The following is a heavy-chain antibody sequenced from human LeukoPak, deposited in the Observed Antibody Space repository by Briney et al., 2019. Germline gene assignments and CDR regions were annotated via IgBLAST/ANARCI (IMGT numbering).Heavy chain of an antibody. CDR2: IRYDGSNK. J-gene: IGHJ4*02. CDR3: AEGFVVVPAAIRD. V-gene: IGHV3-30*02. Sequence: GGSLRLSCAASGFTFSSYGMHWVRQAPGKGLEWVAFIRYDGSNKYYADSVKGRFTISRDNSKNTLYLQMNSLRAEDTAVYYCAEGFVVVPAAIRDWGQGTLVTVSS. CDR1: GFTFSSYG. D-gene: IGHD2-2*01.